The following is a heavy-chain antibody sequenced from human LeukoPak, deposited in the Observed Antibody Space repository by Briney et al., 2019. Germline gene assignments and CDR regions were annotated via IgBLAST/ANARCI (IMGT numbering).Heavy chain of an antibody. CDR2: IYYTGNT. CDR3: ARQRQVEAPSN. CDR1: GASISSSSYY. Sequence: PPETLSLTCTVSGASISSSSYYWGWIRQPPGKGLEWIGSIYYTGNTYYKPSLESRVTISVDTSRNHFSLKLSSVTAADTALYYCARQRQVEAPSNWGEGTLVTVSP. V-gene: IGHV4-39*01. J-gene: IGHJ4*02. D-gene: IGHD1-26*01.